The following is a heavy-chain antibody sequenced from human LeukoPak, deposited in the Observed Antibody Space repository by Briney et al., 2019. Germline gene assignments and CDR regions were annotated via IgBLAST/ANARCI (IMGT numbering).Heavy chain of an antibody. J-gene: IGHJ4*02. D-gene: IGHD6-13*01. CDR2: INPSGGST. CDR1: GYTFTSYY. CDR3: ARAGIAALYRY. Sequence: GASVKDSCKASGYTFTSYYMHWVRQAPGQGLERMGIINPSGGSTSYAQKFQGRVTMTRDTSTSTVYMELSSLRSEDTAVYYCARAGIAALYRYWGQGTLVTVSS. V-gene: IGHV1-46*01.